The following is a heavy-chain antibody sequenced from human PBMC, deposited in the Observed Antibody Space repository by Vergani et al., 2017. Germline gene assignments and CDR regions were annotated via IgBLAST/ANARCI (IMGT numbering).Heavy chain of an antibody. J-gene: IGHJ5*02. CDR1: GFALNRHA. Sequence: QVQLVESGGGVVQPGTSLRLSCVVSGFALNRHAMYWVRQAPGKGLEWVVGISFDGTNEYYPDLVKGRFTISRDIAKNTLYLQVRSLRLEDTAVYHCVRGGRGDHGDFWSRLGPWGQGTRVIVSS. V-gene: IGHV3-30-3*01. CDR2: ISFDGTNE. CDR3: VRGGRGDHGDFWSRLGP. D-gene: IGHD3-3*01.